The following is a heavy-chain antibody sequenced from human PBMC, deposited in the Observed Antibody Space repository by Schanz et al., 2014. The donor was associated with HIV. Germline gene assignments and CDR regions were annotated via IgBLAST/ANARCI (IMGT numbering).Heavy chain of an antibody. CDR2: ISYDGTNK. D-gene: IGHD3-22*01. CDR3: AKDRNYYDSRYRGKGNYYYYYGMDV. J-gene: IGHJ6*02. V-gene: IGHV3-30*04. Sequence: VHLVESGGGLIKPGRSQRLSCTSSGFTFGDYAMSWFRQAPGKGPEWVAVISYDGTNKVYADSVKGRFTVSRDNSKNTLYLQLKSLRAEDTAVYYCAKDRNYYDSRYRGKGNYYYYYGMDVWGQGTTVTVSS. CDR1: GFTFGDYA.